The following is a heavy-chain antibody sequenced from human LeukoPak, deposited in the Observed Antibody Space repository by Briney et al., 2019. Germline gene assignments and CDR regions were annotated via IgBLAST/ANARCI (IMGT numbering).Heavy chain of an antibody. V-gene: IGHV3-74*01. CDR1: GFTFSSYW. CDR3: ARDWTLVPAHNDAFDI. J-gene: IGHJ3*02. CDR2: INTDGSST. D-gene: IGHD2-2*01. Sequence: GGSLRLSCAASGFTFSSYWMHWVRQAPGKGLVWVSRINTDGSSTSYADSVKGRFTISRDNAKNTLYLQMNSLRAEDTAVYYCARDWTLVPAHNDAFDIWGQGTMVTVSS.